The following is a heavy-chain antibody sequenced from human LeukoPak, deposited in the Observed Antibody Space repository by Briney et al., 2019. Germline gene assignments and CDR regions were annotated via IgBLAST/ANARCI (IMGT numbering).Heavy chain of an antibody. CDR1: GFTFSSYS. J-gene: IGHJ4*02. D-gene: IGHD3-10*01. CDR3: ARAYGSGSYYTDY. Sequence: GGSLRLSCAASGFTFSSYSMNWVRQAPGKGLEWVSYISSSSSTIYYADSVKGRFTISRDNAKNSLYLQMNSLRAEDTAVYYCARAYGSGSYYTDYWGQGTRVTVSS. CDR2: ISSSSSTI. V-gene: IGHV3-48*01.